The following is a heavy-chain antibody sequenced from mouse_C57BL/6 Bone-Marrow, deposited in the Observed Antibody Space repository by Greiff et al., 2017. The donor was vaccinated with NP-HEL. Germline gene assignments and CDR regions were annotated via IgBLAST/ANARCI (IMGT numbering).Heavy chain of an antibody. CDR2: IDPENGDT. D-gene: IGHD1-1*01. J-gene: IGHJ4*01. V-gene: IGHV14-4*01. CDR3: TTRGTVMDY. Sequence: DVQLQESGAELVRPGASVKLSCTASGFNIKDDYMHWVKQRPEQGLEWIGWIDPENGDTEYASKFQGKATITADTSSNTAYLQLSSLTSEDTAVYYCTTRGTVMDYWGQGTSVTVSS. CDR1: GFNIKDDY.